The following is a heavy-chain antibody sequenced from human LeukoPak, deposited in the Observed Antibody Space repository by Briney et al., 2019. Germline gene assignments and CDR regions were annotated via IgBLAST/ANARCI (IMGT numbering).Heavy chain of an antibody. J-gene: IGHJ6*03. D-gene: IGHD2-15*01. CDR1: GGTFSSYA. CDR2: IIPIFGTA. V-gene: IGHV1-69*13. CDR3: ATGTKKYCSGGSCYYYYYYMDV. Sequence: GASVKVSCKASGGTFSSYAISWVRQAPGQGLEWMGGIIPIFGTANYAQKFQGRVTITADESTSTAYMELSSLRSEDTAVYYCATGTKKYCSGGSCYYYYYYMDVWGKGTTVTISS.